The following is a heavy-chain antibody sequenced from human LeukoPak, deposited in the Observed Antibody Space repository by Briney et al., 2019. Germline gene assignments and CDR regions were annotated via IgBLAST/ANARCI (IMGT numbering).Heavy chain of an antibody. CDR1: GGTFSSYA. CDR3: ARGDYYDSSGYQQDY. Sequence: SVKVSCKASGGTFSSYAISWVRQAPGQGLEWMGGIIPIFGTANYAQRFQGRVTITTDESTSTAYMELSSLRSEDTAVYYCARGDYYDSSGYQQDYWGQGTLVTVSS. D-gene: IGHD3-22*01. J-gene: IGHJ4*02. V-gene: IGHV1-69*05. CDR2: IIPIFGTA.